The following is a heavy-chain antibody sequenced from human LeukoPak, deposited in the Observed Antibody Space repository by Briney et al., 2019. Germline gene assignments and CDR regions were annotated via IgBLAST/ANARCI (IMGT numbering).Heavy chain of an antibody. CDR1: GYTFTSYG. CDR2: MDPNSGNT. CDR3: ARGGLDYTDFWFDP. V-gene: IGHV1-8*03. Sequence: GASVKVSCKASGYTFTSYGINWVRQATGQGLEWMGWMDPNSGNTGYAQKFQGRVTTTRNTSISTAYMELSSLRSEDTAVYYCARGGLDYTDFWFDPWGQGTLVTVSS. J-gene: IGHJ5*02. D-gene: IGHD3/OR15-3a*01.